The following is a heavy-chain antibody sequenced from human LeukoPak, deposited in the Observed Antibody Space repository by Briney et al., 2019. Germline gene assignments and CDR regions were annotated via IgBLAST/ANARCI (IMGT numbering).Heavy chain of an antibody. CDR2: ISAYNGNT. V-gene: IGHV1-18*01. J-gene: IGHJ5*02. Sequence: ASVKVSCTASGYTFTSYGISWVRQAPGQGLEWMGWISAYNGNTNYAQKLQGRVTMTTDTSTSTAYMELRSLRSDDTAVYYCARDYDILTGSSLNWFDPWGQGTLVTVSS. CDR1: GYTFTSYG. CDR3: ARDYDILTGSSLNWFDP. D-gene: IGHD3-9*01.